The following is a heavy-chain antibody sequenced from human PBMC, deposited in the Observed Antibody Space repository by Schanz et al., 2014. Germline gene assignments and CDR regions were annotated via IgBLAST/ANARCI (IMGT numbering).Heavy chain of an antibody. D-gene: IGHD3-22*01. CDR2: ISYSGNT. CDR3: ARPSSVVGITGWFDT. CDR1: GTSITSSTYY. V-gene: IGHV4-39*01. Sequence: QLQLRESGPGLVKPSETLSLICSVSGTSITSSTYYWGWIRQPPGKGPEWIGSISYSGNTYYTPSLKCRVTIPLDSPKTHSPQKLPSVTAADTAVYYCARPSSVVGITGWFDTWGQGTLVTVSS. J-gene: IGHJ5*02.